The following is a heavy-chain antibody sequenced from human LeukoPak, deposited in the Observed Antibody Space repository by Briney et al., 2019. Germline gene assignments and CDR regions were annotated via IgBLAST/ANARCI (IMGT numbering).Heavy chain of an antibody. CDR2: IYYSGST. V-gene: IGHV4-31*03. J-gene: IGHJ3*01. CDR3: ARVGRDSSDWHPGGFDV. CDR1: GGSISSGGYY. Sequence: SETLSLTCTVSGGSISSGGYYWSWIRQHPGKGLEWIGYIYYSGSTYYNPSLKSRVTLSLDTSKNQVSLKLSSVTAADTAVYYCARVGRDSSDWHPGGFDVWGQGTMVIVSS. D-gene: IGHD6-19*01.